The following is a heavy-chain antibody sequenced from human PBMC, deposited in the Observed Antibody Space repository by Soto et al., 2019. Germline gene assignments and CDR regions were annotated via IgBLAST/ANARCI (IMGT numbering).Heavy chain of an antibody. J-gene: IGHJ6*02. V-gene: IGHV3-30-3*01. CDR2: ISYDGSNK. CDR1: GFTFSSYA. Sequence: GGSLRLSCAASGFTFSSYAMHWVRQAPGKGLEWVAVISYDGSNKYYADSVKGRFTISRDNSKNTLYLQMNSLRAEDTAVYYCARDKQKYGMDVWGQGTTVTVSS. CDR3: ARDKQKYGMDV.